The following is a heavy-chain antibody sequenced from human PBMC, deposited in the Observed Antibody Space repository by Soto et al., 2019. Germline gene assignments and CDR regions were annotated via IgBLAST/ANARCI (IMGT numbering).Heavy chain of an antibody. V-gene: IGHV3-23*01. CDR1: GFTFSSYA. J-gene: IGHJ4*02. CDR3: AKLAEYYYDSSGSLDY. D-gene: IGHD3-22*01. CDR2: ISGSGGST. Sequence: EVQLLESGGGLVQPGGSLRLSCAASGFTFSSYAMSWVRQAPGKGLEWVSAISGSGGSTYYADSVKGRFTISRDNSKNTLYLQMNSLRAGDTAVYYCAKLAEYYYDSSGSLDYWGQGTLVTVSS.